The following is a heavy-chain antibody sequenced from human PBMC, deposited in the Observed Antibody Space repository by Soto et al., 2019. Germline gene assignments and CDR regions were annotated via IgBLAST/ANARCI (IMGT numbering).Heavy chain of an antibody. CDR3: AKNVWGITIFGGMDV. CDR2: ISGYNGDT. CDR1: GGTFSRYS. J-gene: IGHJ6*02. D-gene: IGHD3-9*01. V-gene: IGHV1-18*01. Sequence: VASVKVSCKASGGTFSRYSITWVRQAPGQGLEWMGWISGYNGDTSYAQKFQGRVTMTIDNSKNTLYLQMNSLRAEDTAVYYRAKNVWGITIFGGMDVWGQGTTVTVSS.